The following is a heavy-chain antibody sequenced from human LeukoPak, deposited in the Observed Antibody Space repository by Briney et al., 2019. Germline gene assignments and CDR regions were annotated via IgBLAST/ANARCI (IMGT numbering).Heavy chain of an antibody. CDR3: AKGPGIAAAGPKYDP. CDR1: GFTFSSYA. J-gene: IGHJ5*02. CDR2: ISGSGGST. D-gene: IGHD6-13*01. Sequence: GGSLRLSCAASGFTFSSYAMSWVRQAPGKGLEWASAISGSGGSTYYADSVKGRFTISRDNSKNTLYLQMNSLRAEDTAVYYCAKGPGIAAAGPKYDPWGQGTLVTVSS. V-gene: IGHV3-23*01.